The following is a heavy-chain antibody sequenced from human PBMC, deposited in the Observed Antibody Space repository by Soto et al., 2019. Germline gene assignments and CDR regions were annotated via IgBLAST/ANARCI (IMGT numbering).Heavy chain of an antibody. V-gene: IGHV3-23*01. Sequence: QPGGSLRLSCAASGFTFSNYAMSWVRQAPGKGLEWVSTISGGGGTTYYADSVKGRFTISRDNSKNTLYLPMNSLRAEDTAVYYCAKDQGAVTGTWFFDNWGQGTLVTVSS. CDR2: ISGGGGTT. J-gene: IGHJ4*02. CDR3: AKDQGAVTGTWFFDN. D-gene: IGHD6-19*01. CDR1: GFTFSNYA.